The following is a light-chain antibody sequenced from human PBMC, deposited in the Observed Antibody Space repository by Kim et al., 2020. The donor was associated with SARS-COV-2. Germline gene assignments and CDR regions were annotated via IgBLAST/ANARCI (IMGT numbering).Light chain of an antibody. V-gene: IGKV3-20*01. CDR2: GTT. CDR3: QQYGSSPIT. CDR1: QSIRSPY. J-gene: IGKJ5*01. Sequence: SPGERATLSCRANQSIRSPYIAWYQQKTGQAPRLLIYGTTSRATGIPDRFSGSGSGTDFTLTVSRLEPEDFSVYFCQQYGSSPITFGQGTRLEIK.